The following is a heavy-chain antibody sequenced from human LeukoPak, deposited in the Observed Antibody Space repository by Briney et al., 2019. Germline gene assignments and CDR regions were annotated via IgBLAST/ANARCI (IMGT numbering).Heavy chain of an antibody. V-gene: IGHV3-48*01. CDR2: ISGSSSAI. D-gene: IGHD5-18*01. J-gene: IGHJ4*02. CDR3: ARVEYSYGYFDY. Sequence: GGSLRLSCAASGFTFSAYNMIWVRQAPGKGLEWLSYISGSSSAIYYADSVQGRFTISRDNAKNSLYLQMNSLRAEDTAVYYCARVEYSYGYFDYWGQGTLVTVSS. CDR1: GFTFSAYN.